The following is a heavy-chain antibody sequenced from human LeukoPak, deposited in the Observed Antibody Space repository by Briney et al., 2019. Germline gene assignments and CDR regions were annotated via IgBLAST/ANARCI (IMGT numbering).Heavy chain of an antibody. CDR3: ARASWWEQPPRFDP. Sequence: PSETLSLTCTVSGDSISSYYWSWIRQPPGKGLEWIGYIYYSGSTNYNPSLKSRVTISVDTSKNQFSLKLSSVTAADTAVYYCARASWWEQPPRFDPWGQGTLVTVSS. CDR2: IYYSGST. V-gene: IGHV4-59*01. J-gene: IGHJ5*02. D-gene: IGHD1-26*01. CDR1: GDSISSYY.